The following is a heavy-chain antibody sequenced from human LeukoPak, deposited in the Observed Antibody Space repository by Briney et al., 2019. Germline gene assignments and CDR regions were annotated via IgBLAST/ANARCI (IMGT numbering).Heavy chain of an antibody. CDR1: GYTFTSYY. Sequence: ASVKVSCKASGYTFTSYYMHWVRQAPGQGLEWMGIINPSGGSTSYAQKFQGRVTMTRDTSTSTVYMELSSLRSEDTAVYYCARGSNYYDSSGPAPFDYWGQGTLVTVSS. D-gene: IGHD3-22*01. CDR2: INPSGGST. V-gene: IGHV1-46*01. J-gene: IGHJ4*02. CDR3: ARGSNYYDSSGPAPFDY.